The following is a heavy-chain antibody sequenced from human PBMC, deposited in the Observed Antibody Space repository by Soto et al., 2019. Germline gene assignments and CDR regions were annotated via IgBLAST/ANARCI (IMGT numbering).Heavy chain of an antibody. CDR2: MDPNTGNT. Sequence: ASVKVSCKASGYTFTNFDVNWVRQAPGQGLEWMGRMDPNTGNTGCAQKFQGRVTMTGNASITTAYMELRSLRSEDTAVYYCGRGSYTGRWNSHFITSCGQGTLVTVSS. V-gene: IGHV1-8*01. J-gene: IGHJ5*02. D-gene: IGHD3-16*02. CDR1: GYTFTNFD. CDR3: GRGSYTGRWNSHFITS.